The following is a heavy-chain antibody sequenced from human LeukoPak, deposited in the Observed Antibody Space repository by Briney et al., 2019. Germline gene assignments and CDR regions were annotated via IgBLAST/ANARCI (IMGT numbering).Heavy chain of an antibody. D-gene: IGHD6-13*01. CDR1: GFTFSSYE. J-gene: IGHJ3*01. CDR2: ISSSGSTI. CDR3: ARDLGTSSSSSF. V-gene: IGHV3-48*03. Sequence: GGSLRLSCAASGFTFSSYEMNWVRQAPGKGLEWVSYISSSGSTIYYADSVKGRFTISRDNAKNSLYLQMNSLRAEDTAVYYCARDLGTSSSSSFWGKGTMVTVSS.